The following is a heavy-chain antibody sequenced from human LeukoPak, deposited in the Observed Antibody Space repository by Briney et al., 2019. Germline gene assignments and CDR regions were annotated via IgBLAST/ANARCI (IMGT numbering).Heavy chain of an antibody. CDR3: ARDLAYYGSGSSLPGY. V-gene: IGHV3-9*01. CDR1: GFTFDDFS. D-gene: IGHD3-10*01. Sequence: GGSLRLSCVASGFTFDDFSMHWVRRVPGKGLEWVSSISWNSGSIAYRDSVKGRFTISRDNAKNSLYLQMNSLRAEDTAVYYCARDLAYYGSGSSLPGYWGQGTLVTVSS. CDR2: ISWNSGSI. J-gene: IGHJ4*02.